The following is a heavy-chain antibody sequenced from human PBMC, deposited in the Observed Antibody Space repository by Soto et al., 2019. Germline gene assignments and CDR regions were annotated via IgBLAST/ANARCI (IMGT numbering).Heavy chain of an antibody. J-gene: IGHJ4*02. CDR3: VRDGLDYYDTERLYFDK. D-gene: IGHD3-22*01. CDR2: ISSSAVYI. Sequence: DVRLVASGGGLVKPGGSLRLSCAASGFIFITYSLNWVRQAPGKGLEWVASISSSAVYIDYADSVKGRFTISRDNANNSLYLQMNSLRAEDTATYYCVRDGLDYYDTERLYFDKWGQGTQVTVSS. V-gene: IGHV3-21*01. CDR1: GFIFITYS.